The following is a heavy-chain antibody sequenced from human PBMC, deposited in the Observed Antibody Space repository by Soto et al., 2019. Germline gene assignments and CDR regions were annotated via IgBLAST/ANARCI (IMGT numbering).Heavy chain of an antibody. CDR2: IIGGPANRA. D-gene: IGHD6-19*01. V-gene: IGHV3-23*01. CDR3: AKDKMEQWLVGGYFEN. CDR1: GFTFSDRA. Sequence: EVQLLESGGGLVQPGGSLRLSCVASGFTFSDRAMGWVRQTPGRGLKWVAAIIGGPANRAYYTESVKGRFTISRDNSKSTLYLQMNRLRAGDTAVYYCAKDKMEQWLVGGYFENWGQGALVTVSS. J-gene: IGHJ4*02.